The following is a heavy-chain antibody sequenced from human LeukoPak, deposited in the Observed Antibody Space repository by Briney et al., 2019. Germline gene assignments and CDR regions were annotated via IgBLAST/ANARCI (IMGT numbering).Heavy chain of an antibody. CDR1: GYTFTGHY. D-gene: IGHD7-27*01. V-gene: IGHV1-2*02. CDR3: ARDSAGDLDS. CDR2: INPNSGGT. Sequence: GAAVKVSCKASGYTFTGHYMHWVRQAPGQGLEWMGWINPNSGGTNYAQKFQGRVTMTRDTSISTAYMELSRMRSDDTAVYCCARDSAGDLDSWGQGTLVTVSS. J-gene: IGHJ4*02.